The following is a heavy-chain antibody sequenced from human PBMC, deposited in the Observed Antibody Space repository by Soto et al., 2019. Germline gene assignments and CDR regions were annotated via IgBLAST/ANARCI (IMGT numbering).Heavy chain of an antibody. V-gene: IGHV4-4*02. CDR2: IYHTGST. CDR3: ANNTCYGVRCDTACHI. Sequence: QVQLQESGPGLVKPSGTLSLTCAVSGASISSDNWWSWVRQPPGKWLEWMGEIYHTGSTFYNPSRRGRVTVSLAKSNTQLSLRLSSVTAADTAVYYRANNTCYGVRCDTACHIWGQGTTVTVSP. J-gene: IGHJ3*02. CDR1: GASISSDNW. D-gene: IGHD2-15*01.